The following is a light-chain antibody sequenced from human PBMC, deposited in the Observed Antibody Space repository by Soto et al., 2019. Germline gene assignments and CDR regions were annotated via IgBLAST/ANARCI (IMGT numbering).Light chain of an antibody. CDR2: LAS. CDR1: QYISTY. J-gene: IGKJ2*01. V-gene: IGKV1-39*01. CDR3: QQSYSTPPDT. Sequence: DIQMTQSPSSLSASVGDRVTITCRASQYISTYLNWYQQKPGKAPKLLIYLASTLHSGVPSRFSGTGSGTDFTLTISSLQPEDFASYYCQQSYSTPPDTFGQGTKLEIK.